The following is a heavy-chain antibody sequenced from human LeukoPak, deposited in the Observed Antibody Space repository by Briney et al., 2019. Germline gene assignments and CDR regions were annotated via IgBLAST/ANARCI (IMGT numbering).Heavy chain of an antibody. J-gene: IGHJ6*03. CDR3: ARDNGSSYYYYYMDV. CDR1: GGTFSSYA. CDR2: IIPIVGTT. V-gene: IGHV1-69*06. Sequence: SVKVSCKASGGTFSSYAISWVRQAPGQGLEWMGGIIPIVGTTNYAQKFQGRVTITADKSTSTAYMELSSLRSEDTAVYYCARDNGSSYYYYYMDVWGKGTTVTVSS. D-gene: IGHD2-8*01.